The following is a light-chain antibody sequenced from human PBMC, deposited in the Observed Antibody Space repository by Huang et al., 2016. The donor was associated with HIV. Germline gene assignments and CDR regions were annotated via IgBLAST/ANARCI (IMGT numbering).Light chain of an antibody. CDR1: QSVSSY. Sequence: EIVLTQSPATLSLSPGERATLSCRASQSVSSYLAWYQQKPAQAPRLLIYDASNMATGIPARFSGSGFGTDFTLTISSLEPEDFAVYYCQQRSNWLGTFGPGTKVDIK. J-gene: IGKJ3*01. CDR3: QQRSNWLGT. CDR2: DAS. V-gene: IGKV3-11*01.